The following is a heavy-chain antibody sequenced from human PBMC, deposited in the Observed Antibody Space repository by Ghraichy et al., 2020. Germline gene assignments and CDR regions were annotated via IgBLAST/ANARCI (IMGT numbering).Heavy chain of an antibody. D-gene: IGHD1-1*01. Sequence: GGSLRLSCTASGFTFSSYDMAWVRQAPGKGLEWVSIIYKNGYTYYADSVKGRFTISRDNSKNTLYLQMNSLSAEDTAVYYCAGKLPFDCWGQGTLVTVSS. CDR1: GFTFSSYD. V-gene: IGHV3-53*01. J-gene: IGHJ4*02. CDR2: IYKNGYT. CDR3: AGKLPFDC.